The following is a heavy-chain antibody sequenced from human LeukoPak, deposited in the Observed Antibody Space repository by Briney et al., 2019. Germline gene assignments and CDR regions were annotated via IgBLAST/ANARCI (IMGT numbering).Heavy chain of an antibody. Sequence: ASVKVSCKASGYTFTGYYMHWVRQAPGQGIEWMGRINPNSGGTNYAQKFQGRVTMTRDTSISTAYMELSRLRSDDTAVYYCARDPSHDYAFDRWFDPWGQGTLVTVSS. CDR1: GYTFTGYY. V-gene: IGHV1-2*06. D-gene: IGHD4-17*01. J-gene: IGHJ5*02. CDR2: INPNSGGT. CDR3: ARDPSHDYAFDRWFDP.